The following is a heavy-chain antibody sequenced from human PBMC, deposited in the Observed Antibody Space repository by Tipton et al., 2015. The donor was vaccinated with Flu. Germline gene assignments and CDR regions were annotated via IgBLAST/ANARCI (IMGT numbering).Heavy chain of an antibody. CDR1: GFTFSPNW. V-gene: IGHV3-74*03. D-gene: IGHD3-3*01. CDR3: ARDYYWSISH. CDR2: INGDGSST. J-gene: IGHJ4*02. Sequence: SLRLSCVASGFTFSPNWMHWVRQAPGEGLVWVSRINGDGSSTTYADSVKGRFTISRDNAKNTLYLQMNSLRDEDTAMYYCARDYYWSISHWGQGTLVTVSS.